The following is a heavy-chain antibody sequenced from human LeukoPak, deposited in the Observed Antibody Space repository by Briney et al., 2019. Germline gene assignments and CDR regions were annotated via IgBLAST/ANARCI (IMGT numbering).Heavy chain of an antibody. J-gene: IGHJ5*01. CDR3: ARGYNWFDS. CDR1: GGSISSYF. V-gene: IGHV4-59*01. Sequence: RPSETLSLTCTVSGGSISSYFWSWIRQPPGKGLEWIGYVYYSGSTNYNPSLKSRVTISVDTSKNQFSLKLSSVTAADTAMYYCARGYNWFDSWGQGTQVTVSS. CDR2: VYYSGST.